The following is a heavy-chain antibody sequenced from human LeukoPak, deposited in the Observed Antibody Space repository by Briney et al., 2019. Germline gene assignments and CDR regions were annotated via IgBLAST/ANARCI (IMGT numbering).Heavy chain of an antibody. CDR3: ARTAVAVLGGFDP. J-gene: IGHJ5*02. CDR2: IYYSGST. Sequence: SETLSLTCTVSGGSISSSSYYWGWIRQPPGKGLEWIGSIYYSGSTNYNPSLKSRVTISVDTSKNQFSLKLSSVTAADTAVYYCARTAVAVLGGFDPWGQGTLVTVSS. CDR1: GGSISSSSYY. V-gene: IGHV4-39*07. D-gene: IGHD6-19*01.